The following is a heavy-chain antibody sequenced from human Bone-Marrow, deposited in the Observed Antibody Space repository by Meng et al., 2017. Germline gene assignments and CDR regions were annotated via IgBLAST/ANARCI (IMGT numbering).Heavy chain of an antibody. CDR1: GYTFTGYY. CDR2: MNPNSGNT. J-gene: IGHJ4*02. D-gene: IGHD3-22*01. CDR3: ARGLTYYYDSSGYYSLDY. Sequence: ASVKVSCKASGYTFTGYYMHWVRQAPGQGLEWMGWMNPNSGNTGYAQKFQGRVTMTRNNSISTAYMEMSSLRSEDTAVYYCARGLTYYYDSSGYYSLDYWGQGTLVTVSS. V-gene: IGHV1-8*02.